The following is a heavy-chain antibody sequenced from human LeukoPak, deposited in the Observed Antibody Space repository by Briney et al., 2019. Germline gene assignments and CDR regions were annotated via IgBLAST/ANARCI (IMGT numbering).Heavy chain of an antibody. CDR1: GGTFSSYA. CDR2: IIPIFGTA. D-gene: IGHD3-9*01. Sequence: SVKVSCKASGGTFSSYAISWVRQAPGQGLEWIGRIIPIFGTANYAQKFQSRVTITTDESTSTAYMELSSLRSEDTAVYYCARDYFDLDWLSFDYWGQGTLVTVSS. J-gene: IGHJ4*02. V-gene: IGHV1-69*05. CDR3: ARDYFDLDWLSFDY.